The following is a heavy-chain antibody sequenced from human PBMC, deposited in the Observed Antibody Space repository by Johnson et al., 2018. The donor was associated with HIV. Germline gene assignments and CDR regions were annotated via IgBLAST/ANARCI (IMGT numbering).Heavy chain of an antibody. Sequence: QVQLVESGGGLVKPGGSLIVSCEASGLTFSDYYMSWIRQAPGKGLEWVSYISSSGSSRYYADSVKGRFTITRDNVKNSLYMQMNSLRAEDTALYYCARDGGYKWNYVTLGDAFDIWGQGTMVTVSS. J-gene: IGHJ3*02. D-gene: IGHD1-7*01. CDR2: ISSSGSSR. CDR1: GLTFSDYY. CDR3: ARDGGYKWNYVTLGDAFDI. V-gene: IGHV3-11*01.